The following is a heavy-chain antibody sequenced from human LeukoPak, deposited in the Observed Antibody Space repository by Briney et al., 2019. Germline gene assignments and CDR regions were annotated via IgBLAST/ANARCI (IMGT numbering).Heavy chain of an antibody. Sequence: GGSLRLSCAASGFTVSSNYMSWVRQAPGKGLEWVSVIYSGGTTYYADSVKGRFTISRDNSKNTLYLQMNRLRAEDTAVYYCARGVTPDWFDPWGQGTLVTVSS. CDR3: ARGVTPDWFDP. CDR1: GFTVSSNY. J-gene: IGHJ5*02. V-gene: IGHV3-66*01. CDR2: IYSGGTT. D-gene: IGHD2-21*02.